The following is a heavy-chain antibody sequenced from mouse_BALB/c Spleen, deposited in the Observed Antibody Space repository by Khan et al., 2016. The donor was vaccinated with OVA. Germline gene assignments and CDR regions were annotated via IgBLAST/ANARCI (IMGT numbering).Heavy chain of an antibody. D-gene: IGHD2-14*01. Sequence: EVKLVESVPGLVKPAQSLSLTCSVTGYSITSGYYWNWIRQFPGNKLEWMGYMNYDGVNTYNPSLKNRISITRDTSTNQFFLKLISLTTEDTATYYCARAYFRYDETWFAYWGQGTLVTVSA. CDR3: ARAYFRYDETWFAY. V-gene: IGHV3-6*02. CDR1: GYSITSGYY. J-gene: IGHJ3*01. CDR2: MNYDGVN.